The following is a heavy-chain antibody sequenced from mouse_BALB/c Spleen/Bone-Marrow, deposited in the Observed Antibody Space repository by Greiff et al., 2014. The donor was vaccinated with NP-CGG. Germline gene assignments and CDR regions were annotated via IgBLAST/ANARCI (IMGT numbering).Heavy chain of an antibody. CDR2: IGTYYGDA. J-gene: IGHJ3*01. CDR3: AREGPWFAF. V-gene: IGHV1S137*01. Sequence: VQLQQSGAELVRPGVSVKISCKGSGYTFTDYAMHWVKQSHAKSLEWIGVIGTYYGDATYNQKFKTKATMTVDKSSSTAYMELARLTSEDSALYYCAREGPWFAFWGQGTLVPVPA. CDR1: GYTFTDYA.